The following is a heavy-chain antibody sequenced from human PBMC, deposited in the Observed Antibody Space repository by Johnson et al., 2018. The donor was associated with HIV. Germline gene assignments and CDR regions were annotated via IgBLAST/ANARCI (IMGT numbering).Heavy chain of an antibody. CDR1: GFTFSTYW. V-gene: IGHV3-7*05. D-gene: IGHD1-20*01. J-gene: IGHJ3*02. Sequence: VQLVESGGGLVQPGGSLRLSCAASGFTFSTYWMSWVRQAPGKGLEWVAKIRQDGSEKYYVDSVKGRFTISRDNAKNSRYLQMHSLRAEDTAVYYCASADYNWVSPGAFDIWGQWTMVTVSS. CDR2: IRQDGSEK. CDR3: ASADYNWVSPGAFDI.